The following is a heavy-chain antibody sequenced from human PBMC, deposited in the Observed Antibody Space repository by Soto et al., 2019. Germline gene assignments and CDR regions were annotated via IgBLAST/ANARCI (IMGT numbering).Heavy chain of an antibody. J-gene: IGHJ4*02. CDR3: ARHCSGGSCRDY. CDR2: IYYSGST. Sequence: SETLSLTCTVSGGSISSGGYYWSWIRQHPGKGLEWIGYIYYSGSTYYNPSLKSRVTISVDTSKNQFSLKLSSVTAADTAVYYCARHCSGGSCRDYWGQGTLVTVSS. V-gene: IGHV4-31*03. D-gene: IGHD2-15*01. CDR1: GGSISSGGYY.